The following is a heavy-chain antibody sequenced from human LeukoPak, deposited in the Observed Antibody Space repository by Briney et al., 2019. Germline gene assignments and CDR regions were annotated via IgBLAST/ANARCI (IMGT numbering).Heavy chain of an antibody. CDR2: IYYSGST. J-gene: IGHJ6*04. D-gene: IGHD2-2*01. Sequence: GSLRLSCAASGWTFSSYAMSWIRQPPGKGLEWIGYIYYSGSTNYNPSLKSRVTISVDTSKNQFSLKLSSVTAADTAVYYCARVDCSSTSCYEGYYGMDVWGKGTTVTVSS. CDR3: ARVDCSSTSCYEGYYGMDV. CDR1: GWTFSSYA. V-gene: IGHV4-59*01.